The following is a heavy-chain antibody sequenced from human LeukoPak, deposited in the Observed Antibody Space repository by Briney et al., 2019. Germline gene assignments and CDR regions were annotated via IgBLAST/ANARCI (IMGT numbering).Heavy chain of an antibody. D-gene: IGHD3-22*01. Sequence: ASVKVSCKASGYTFTSYGISWVRQAPGQGLEWMGWMNPNSGDTGYAQKFQGRVTITRNTSISTAYMELSSLRSEDTAVYYCARDHYDSSGYDYWGQGTLVTVSS. CDR3: ARDHYDSSGYDY. CDR1: GYTFTSYG. CDR2: MNPNSGDT. J-gene: IGHJ4*02. V-gene: IGHV1-8*03.